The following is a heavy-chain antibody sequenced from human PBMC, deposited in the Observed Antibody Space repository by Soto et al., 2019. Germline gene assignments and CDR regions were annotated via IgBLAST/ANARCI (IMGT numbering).Heavy chain of an antibody. CDR3: ARHIRTFFGVVIDTGYFDY. D-gene: IGHD3-3*01. Sequence: PSETLSLTCTVSGGSISSSSYYWGWIRQPPGKGLEWIGSIDYSGSTYYNPSLKSRVTISGDTSKNQFSLKLSSVTAADTAVYYCARHIRTFFGVVIDTGYFDYWGQGTLVTVSS. CDR2: IDYSGST. CDR1: GGSISSSSYY. V-gene: IGHV4-39*01. J-gene: IGHJ4*02.